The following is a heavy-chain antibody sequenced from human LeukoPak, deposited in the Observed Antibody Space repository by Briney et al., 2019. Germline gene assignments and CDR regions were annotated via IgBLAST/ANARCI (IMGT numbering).Heavy chain of an antibody. D-gene: IGHD5-18*01. CDR3: ARDDGWIQFNF. J-gene: IGHJ4*02. CDR1: GFYYNNYG. V-gene: IGHV3-23*01. Sequence: GGTLRLSCVASGFYYNNYGMNWVRQAPGKGLEWVAGITANSAGRYYADSVQGRFTISRDNSKSTVYLQVNSLRAEDTALYYCARDDGWIQFNFWGQRTLVTVSS. CDR2: ITANSAGR.